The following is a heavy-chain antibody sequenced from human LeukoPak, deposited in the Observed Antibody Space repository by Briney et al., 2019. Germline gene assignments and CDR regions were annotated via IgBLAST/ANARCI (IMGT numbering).Heavy chain of an antibody. J-gene: IGHJ4*02. CDR1: GGALSSYY. D-gene: IGHD1-26*01. CDR3: FRDALSRGSYYAL. CDR2: IYTRGST. V-gene: IGHV4-4*07. Sequence: PSETLSLTCTGSGGALSSYYWSWIRQPAGKGVEWIGRIYTRGSTKYNPSLQSQVPISVDTSKNQFSLELSSVTAANPALYHSFRDALSRGSYYALWGQGTLVTVSS.